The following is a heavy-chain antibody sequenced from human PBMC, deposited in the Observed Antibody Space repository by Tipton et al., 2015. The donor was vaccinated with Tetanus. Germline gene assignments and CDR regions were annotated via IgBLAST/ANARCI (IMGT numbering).Heavy chain of an antibody. D-gene: IGHD1-14*01. Sequence: SLRLSCAVSGFNFSNYWMHWVRQVPGKGLMWVSRISGDGTSTRYASSVRGRFTIFRNNPKNTVHLQMRGLRAEDTAVYYCARALEMSGTVGFIPWGQGTLVTVSS. CDR1: GFNFSNYW. CDR3: ARALEMSGTVGFIP. J-gene: IGHJ5*02. CDR2: ISGDGTST. V-gene: IGHV3-74*01.